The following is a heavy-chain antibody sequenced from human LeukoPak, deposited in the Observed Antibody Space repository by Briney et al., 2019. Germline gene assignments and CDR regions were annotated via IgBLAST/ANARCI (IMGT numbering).Heavy chain of an antibody. CDR1: GFTFDDYA. V-gene: IGHV3-43*02. J-gene: IGHJ4*02. D-gene: IGHD2-2*01. CDR3: AKDISRNFVVVPAADY. Sequence: GGSLRLSGAASGFTFDDYAMHWVRQPPGKSLEWASLISGDGGSTYYADSVKGRFTVSRDNSKNSLYLQMNSLRTEDTALYYCAKDISRNFVVVPAADYWGQGTLVTVSS. CDR2: ISGDGGST.